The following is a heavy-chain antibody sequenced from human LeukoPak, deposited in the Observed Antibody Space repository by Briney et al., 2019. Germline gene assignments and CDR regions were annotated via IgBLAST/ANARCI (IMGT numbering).Heavy chain of an antibody. CDR1: GFTFSGYA. V-gene: IGHV3-23*01. J-gene: IGHJ4*02. CDR2: ISGSGGNK. CDR3: AKHLNLDYDY. D-gene: IGHD3/OR15-3a*01. Sequence: GGSLRLSCAASGFTFSGYAMSWVRQAPGKGLEWVSIISGSGGNKYHADSVKGRFTISRDNSKNTLYLQMDSLRGEDTAVYFCAKHLNLDYDYWGPGTLVTVSS.